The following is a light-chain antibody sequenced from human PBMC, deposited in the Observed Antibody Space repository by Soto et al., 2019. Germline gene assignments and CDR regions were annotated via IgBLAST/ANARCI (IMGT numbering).Light chain of an antibody. Sequence: QSALIQPRSVSGSPGQSVTISCTGTNSDVGTFYFVSWYQQYPGKGPKLIIYDVTERPSGVPDRFSGSKSGNTASLTISGLQAEDEADYYCCSYAGSYTYVFGSGTKVTVL. CDR3: CSYAGSYTYV. CDR2: DVT. V-gene: IGLV2-11*01. J-gene: IGLJ1*01. CDR1: NSDVGTFYF.